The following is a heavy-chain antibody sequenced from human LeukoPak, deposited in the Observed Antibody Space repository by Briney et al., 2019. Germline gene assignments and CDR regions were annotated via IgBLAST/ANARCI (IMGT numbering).Heavy chain of an antibody. V-gene: IGHV3-21*01. J-gene: IGHJ6*03. CDR1: GFTFSSYS. CDR3: ARGGSSSLPYYYYYYMDA. CDR2: ISSSSSYI. Sequence: GGSLTLSCAASGFTFSSYSMNWVRQAPGNGLEWVSSISSSSSYIYYADSVKGRFTISRDNAKNSLYLQMNSRRAEDTAVYYCARGGSSSLPYYYYYYMDAWGKGTTVTVSS. D-gene: IGHD6-6*01.